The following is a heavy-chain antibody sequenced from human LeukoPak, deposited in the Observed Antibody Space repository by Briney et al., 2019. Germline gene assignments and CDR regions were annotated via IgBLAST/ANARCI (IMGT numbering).Heavy chain of an antibody. CDR3: ARVTDIVVVVAASWFDP. Sequence: SETLSLTCAVSGGSISSSNWWSWVRQPPGKGLEWIGEIYHSGSTNYNPSLKSRVTISVDKSKNQFSLKLSSVTAADTAVYYCARVTDIVVVVAASWFDPWGQGTLVTVSS. CDR2: IYHSGST. J-gene: IGHJ5*02. D-gene: IGHD2-15*01. CDR1: GGSISSSNW. V-gene: IGHV4-4*02.